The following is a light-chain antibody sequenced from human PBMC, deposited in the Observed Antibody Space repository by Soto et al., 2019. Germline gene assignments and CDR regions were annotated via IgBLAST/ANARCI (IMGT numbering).Light chain of an antibody. J-gene: IGKJ5*01. CDR2: GTS. V-gene: IGKV3-15*01. Sequence: EIAMTQSPDTLSVSSGDRATLSCGASRSVGSKLAWYQQRPGQAPRLLGYGTSIGATGIPARFSGSGSGTEFTLTISSLQSEDFAVYYCQQYNNWPTITFGQGTRLEIK. CDR3: QQYNNWPTIT. CDR1: RSVGSK.